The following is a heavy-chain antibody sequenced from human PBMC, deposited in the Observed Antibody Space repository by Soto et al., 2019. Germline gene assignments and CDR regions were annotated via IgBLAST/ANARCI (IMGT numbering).Heavy chain of an antibody. CDR2: IIPIFGTA. Sequence: QVQLVQSGAEVKKPGSSVKVSCKASGGTFSSYAISWVRQAPGQGLEWMGGIIPIFGTANYAQKFQGRVTITEDESTSTAYMELSSLRSEDTDVYYCARGDHYYDSSGYYYFDYWGQGTLVTVSS. V-gene: IGHV1-69*01. CDR3: ARGDHYYDSSGYYYFDY. J-gene: IGHJ4*02. D-gene: IGHD3-22*01. CDR1: GGTFSSYA.